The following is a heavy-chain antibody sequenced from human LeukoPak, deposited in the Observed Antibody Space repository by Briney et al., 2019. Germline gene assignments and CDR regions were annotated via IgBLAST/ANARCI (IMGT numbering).Heavy chain of an antibody. Sequence: RSSETLSLTCTISGGSMSSYFWSWIRQTPGRGLEWIGYIYYSGSTNYNPSLKSRVTISVDTSKNQFSLKLSSVTAADTAVYYCARGRGYSSGWYKSSAYYYGMDVWGQGTTVTVSS. CDR3: ARGRGYSSGWYKSSAYYYGMDV. V-gene: IGHV4-59*01. D-gene: IGHD6-19*01. J-gene: IGHJ6*02. CDR1: GGSMSSYF. CDR2: IYYSGST.